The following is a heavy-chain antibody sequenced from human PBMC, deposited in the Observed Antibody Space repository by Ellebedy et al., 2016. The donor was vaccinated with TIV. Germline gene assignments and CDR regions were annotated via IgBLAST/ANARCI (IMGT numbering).Heavy chain of an antibody. CDR2: MNQDGSAK. J-gene: IGHJ3*02. V-gene: IGHV3-7*01. CDR3: ATDGSYGDYRSPTHAFVM. CDR1: GFTFNSYW. Sequence: GESLKISSAASGFTFNSYWMTWVRQAPGKGLEWVANMNQDGSAKYYVDSLRGRFTISRDNAKNSLYLQMNSLRGEDTAVYYCATDGSYGDYRSPTHAFVMWGRGTLVTVSS. D-gene: IGHD3-16*01.